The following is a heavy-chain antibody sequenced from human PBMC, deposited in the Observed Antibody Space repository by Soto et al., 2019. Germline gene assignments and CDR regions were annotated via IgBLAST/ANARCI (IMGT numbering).Heavy chain of an antibody. CDR3: ARESYYDSSGRGAFDI. D-gene: IGHD3-22*01. V-gene: IGHV3-53*01. CDR2: IYSGGST. CDR1: GFTVRSNY. J-gene: IGHJ3*02. Sequence: PVGSMRLSCAASGFTVRSNYMRWVRPAPGKGLEWVSVIYSGGSTYYADSVKGRFTISRDNSKNTLYLQMNSLRAEDTAVYYCARESYYDSSGRGAFDIWGQGTMVTVSS.